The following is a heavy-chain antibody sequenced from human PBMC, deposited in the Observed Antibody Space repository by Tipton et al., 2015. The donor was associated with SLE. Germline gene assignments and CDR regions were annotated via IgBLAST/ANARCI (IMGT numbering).Heavy chain of an antibody. Sequence: LRLSCTVSGGSISSHYWSWIRQPPGKGLEWIGYIYYSGSTNYNPSLKSRVTISVDTSKNQFSLKLSSVTAADTAVYYCARDQIFGASWWFAPWGQGTLVTVSS. D-gene: IGHD3-3*01. J-gene: IGHJ5*02. V-gene: IGHV4-59*11. CDR3: ARDQIFGASWWFAP. CDR1: GGSISSHY. CDR2: IYYSGST.